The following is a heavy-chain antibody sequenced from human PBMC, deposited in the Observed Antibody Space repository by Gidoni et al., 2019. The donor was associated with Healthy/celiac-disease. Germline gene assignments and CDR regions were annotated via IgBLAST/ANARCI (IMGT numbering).Heavy chain of an antibody. V-gene: IGHV3-30-3*01. CDR1: GFRFIRHA. Sequence: QVQLVESGGGVVQPGRSLRLSCAASGFRFIRHAMHWVRQAPGKGLEWVAVISYDGSNKYYADSVKSRFTISRDNSKNTLYLQMNSLRAEDTAVYYCARGLKVATIRWGAFDIWGQGTMVTVSS. CDR3: ARGLKVATIRWGAFDI. CDR2: ISYDGSNK. J-gene: IGHJ3*02. D-gene: IGHD5-12*01.